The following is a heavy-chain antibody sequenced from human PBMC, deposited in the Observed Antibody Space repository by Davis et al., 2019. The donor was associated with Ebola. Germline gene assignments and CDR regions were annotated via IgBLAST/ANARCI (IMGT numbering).Heavy chain of an antibody. Sequence: GEPLKISCAASGFTFSDYYMSWIRQAPGKGLEWVSYISSSGSTIYYADSAKGRFTISRDNAKNSLYLQMNSLRAEDTAVYYCARPRPPDYGGNLGGFDYWGQGTLVTVSS. D-gene: IGHD4-23*01. J-gene: IGHJ4*02. CDR2: ISSSGSTI. CDR1: GFTFSDYY. CDR3: ARPRPPDYGGNLGGFDY. V-gene: IGHV3-11*01.